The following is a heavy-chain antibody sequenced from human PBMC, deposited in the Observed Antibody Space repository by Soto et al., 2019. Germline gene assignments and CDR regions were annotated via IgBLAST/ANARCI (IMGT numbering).Heavy chain of an antibody. D-gene: IGHD3-22*01. CDR2: ISAYNGNT. Sequence: QVQLVQSGAEVKKPGASVKVSCKASGYTFTSYGISWVRQAPGHGLEWMGWISAYNGNTNYAQKLQGRVTMTTDTSTSTAYMELRSLRSDDTAVHYCARVSRYYDSSGYYYYYGLDVSGQGTTVTVSS. CDR3: ARVSRYYDSSGYYYYYGLDV. CDR1: GYTFTSYG. J-gene: IGHJ6*02. V-gene: IGHV1-18*01.